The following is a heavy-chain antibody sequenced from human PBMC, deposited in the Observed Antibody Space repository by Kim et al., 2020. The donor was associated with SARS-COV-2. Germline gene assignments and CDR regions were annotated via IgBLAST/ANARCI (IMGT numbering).Heavy chain of an antibody. V-gene: IGHV4-34*01. J-gene: IGHJ4*02. Sequence: KSRVTISVDTSKNQFSLKLSAVTAADTAVYYCARVRSSGWSSPFAKGIDYWGQGTLVTVSS. CDR3: ARVRSSGWSSPFAKGIDY. D-gene: IGHD6-19*01.